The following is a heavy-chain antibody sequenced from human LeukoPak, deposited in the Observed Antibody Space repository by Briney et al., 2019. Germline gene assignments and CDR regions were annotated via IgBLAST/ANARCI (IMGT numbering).Heavy chain of an antibody. CDR2: ISSSSSYI. V-gene: IGHV3-21*01. Sequence: GGSLRLSCAASGFTFSSYSMNWVRQAPGKGLEWVSSISSSSSYIYYADSVKGRFTISRDNAKNSLYLQMNSLRAEDTAVYYCASLSSAYCGGDCYSPLLLHDAFDIWGQGTMVTVSS. J-gene: IGHJ3*02. CDR1: GFTFSSYS. D-gene: IGHD2-21*01. CDR3: ASLSSAYCGGDCYSPLLLHDAFDI.